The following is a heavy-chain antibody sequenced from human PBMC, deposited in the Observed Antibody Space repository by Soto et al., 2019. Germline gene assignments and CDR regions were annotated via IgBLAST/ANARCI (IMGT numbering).Heavy chain of an antibody. D-gene: IGHD2-21*01. J-gene: IGHJ4*02. CDR1: GGTFSSYT. V-gene: IGHV1-69*02. CDR3: AMDAAYCGCDCPPFFDY. CDR2: IIPILGIA. Sequence: QVQLVQSGAEVKKPGSSVKVSCKASGGTFSSYTISWVRQAPGQGLEWMGRIIPILGIANYAQKFQGRVTITADKSTSTAYMELSSLRSEDTAVYYWAMDAAYCGCDCPPFFDYWGQGTLVTVSS.